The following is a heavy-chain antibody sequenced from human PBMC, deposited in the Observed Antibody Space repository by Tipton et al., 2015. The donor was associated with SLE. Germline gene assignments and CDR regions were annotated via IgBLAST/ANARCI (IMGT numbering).Heavy chain of an antibody. CDR3: ARLITVFGGVYGLDV. V-gene: IGHV4-39*01. D-gene: IGHD3-16*01. CDR2: IYYSGNT. CDR1: GDSINSGLSY. J-gene: IGHJ6*02. Sequence: TLSLTCTVSGDSINSGLSYWGWIRQPPGKGLEWIGSIYYSGNTYYNPSLKSRVTISVDTPNNQLSLRLTSVTAADTAVYYCARLITVFGGVYGLDVWGQGTPVPVSS.